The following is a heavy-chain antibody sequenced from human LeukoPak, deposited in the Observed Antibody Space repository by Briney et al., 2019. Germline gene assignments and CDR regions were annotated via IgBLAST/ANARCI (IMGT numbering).Heavy chain of an antibody. CDR1: GYTFTGYY. J-gene: IGHJ4*02. CDR3: ARYYGNYYFDY. D-gene: IGHD3-16*01. Sequence: ASVKVSCKASGYTFTGYYIHWVRQAPGQGLEWMAWINPNSGDTNYAQKFQGRVTMTRDTSTNTAYMELSRLRSDDTAVYYCARYYGNYYFDYWGQGTLVTVSS. V-gene: IGHV1-2*02. CDR2: INPNSGDT.